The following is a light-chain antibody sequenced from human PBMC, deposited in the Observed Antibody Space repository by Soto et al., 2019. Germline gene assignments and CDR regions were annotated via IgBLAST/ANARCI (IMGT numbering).Light chain of an antibody. CDR2: DAS. V-gene: IGKV3-11*01. Sequence: EIVLTQSPAILSLSPGERATLSCRASESVSNHLAWFQQKPGQAPRLLIYDASNRASGIPARFSGSGSGTDFTLTISSLEPEDFAVYFCQQRPNWPPITFGPGTTVDI. CDR3: QQRPNWPPIT. J-gene: IGKJ3*01. CDR1: ESVSNH.